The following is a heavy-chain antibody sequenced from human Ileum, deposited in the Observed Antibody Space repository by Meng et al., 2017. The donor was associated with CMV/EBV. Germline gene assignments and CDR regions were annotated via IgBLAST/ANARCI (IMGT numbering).Heavy chain of an antibody. D-gene: IGHD3-10*01. J-gene: IGHJ6*02. CDR3: ARRTPERGAFYYYYGLDV. V-gene: IGHV5-51*01. CDR2: IYPDDSDT. CDR1: GYSFATYW. Sequence: GESLKISCRGSGYSFATYWIGWVRQMPGKGLEWMGIIYPDDSDTRYSPSFQGQVIISADKSISTAYLQWSSLKASDTAIYYCARRTPERGAFYYYYGLDVWGQGTTVTVSS.